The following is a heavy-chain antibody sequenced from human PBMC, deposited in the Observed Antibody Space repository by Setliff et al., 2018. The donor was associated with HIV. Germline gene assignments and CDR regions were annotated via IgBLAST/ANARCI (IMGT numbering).Heavy chain of an antibody. Sequence: PLETLSLTCTVSGSSISSHYWSWIRQPPGKGLEWIGYIYYSGSTNYNPSLKSRVTISVDTSKNQFSLKLSSVTAADTAVYYCVRGYCSSTTCYDDYYYMDVWGQGTTVTVSS. CDR3: VRGYCSSTTCYDDYYYMDV. CDR1: GSSISSHY. D-gene: IGHD2-2*01. J-gene: IGHJ6*02. V-gene: IGHV4-59*11. CDR2: IYYSGST.